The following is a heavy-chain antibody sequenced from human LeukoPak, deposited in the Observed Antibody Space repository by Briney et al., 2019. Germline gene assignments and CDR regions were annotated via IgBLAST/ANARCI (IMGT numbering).Heavy chain of an antibody. J-gene: IGHJ4*02. CDR2: IRHDGSNT. Sequence: GGSLRLSCAVSGFTLSNYGMHWVRQAPGKGLEWVAFIRHDGSNTNYADSVKGRFTISRDNSKNTLYLQMNSLRAEDTAVYYCAKGPTGIAARDYWGQGTLVTVSS. CDR3: AKGPTGIAARDY. D-gene: IGHD6-6*01. V-gene: IGHV3-30*02. CDR1: GFTLSNYG.